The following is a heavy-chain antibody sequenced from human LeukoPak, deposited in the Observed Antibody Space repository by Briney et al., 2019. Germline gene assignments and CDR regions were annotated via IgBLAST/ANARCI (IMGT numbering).Heavy chain of an antibody. CDR2: INTNRGNP. CDR3: ARGYIAVAGNPVY. V-gene: IGHV7-4-1*02. Sequence: GASVKVSCKASGYIFTDHALNWVRQAPGQGPEWMGWINTNRGNPSYAQGFTGRFVFSLDTSVSTAYLQISSLKAEDTAVYYCARGYIAVAGNPVYWGQGALVTVSS. CDR1: GYIFTDHA. D-gene: IGHD6-19*01. J-gene: IGHJ4*02.